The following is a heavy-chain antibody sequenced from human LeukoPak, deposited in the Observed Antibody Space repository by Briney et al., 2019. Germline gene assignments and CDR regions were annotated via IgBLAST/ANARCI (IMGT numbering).Heavy chain of an antibody. CDR2: ISSSSSYI. Sequence: GGSLRLSCAASGFTFSSYSMNWVRQAPGKGLEWVSSISSSSSYIYYADSVKDRFTISRDNAKNSLYLQMNSLRAEDTAVYYCARVDILSGLYYFDYWGQGTLVTVSS. J-gene: IGHJ4*02. D-gene: IGHD3-9*01. CDR1: GFTFSSYS. V-gene: IGHV3-21*01. CDR3: ARVDILSGLYYFDY.